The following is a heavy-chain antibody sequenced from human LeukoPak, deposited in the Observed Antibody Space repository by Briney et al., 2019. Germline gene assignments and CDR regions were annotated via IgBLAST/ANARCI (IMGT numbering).Heavy chain of an antibody. CDR3: ARAIFGVDY. D-gene: IGHD3-3*01. V-gene: IGHV4-59*01. CDR1: GGSISSYY. J-gene: IGHJ4*02. CDR2: IYYSGST. Sequence: SETLSLTCTVSGGSISSYYWSWIRQPPGKGLEWIGYIYYSGSTNYNPSLKSRVTMSVDTSKNQFSLELSSVTAADTAVYYCARAIFGVDYWGQGTLVTVSS.